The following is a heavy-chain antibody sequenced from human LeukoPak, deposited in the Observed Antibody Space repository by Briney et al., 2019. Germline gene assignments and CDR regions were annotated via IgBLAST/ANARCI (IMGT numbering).Heavy chain of an antibody. CDR2: IYYGGST. J-gene: IGHJ6*03. CDR1: GGSISSSTHY. V-gene: IGHV4-39*01. CDR3: ARQASDYYYYYMDV. Sequence: KPSETLSLTCTVSGGSISSSTHYWGWIRQPPGKGLEWIGTIYYGGSTYYKPSLKSRVTISVDTSKNQFSLKLRFVTAADTAVYYCARQASDYYYYYMDVWGQGTTVIVAS.